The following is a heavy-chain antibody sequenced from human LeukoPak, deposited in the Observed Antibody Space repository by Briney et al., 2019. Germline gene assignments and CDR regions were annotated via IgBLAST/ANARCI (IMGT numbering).Heavy chain of an antibody. D-gene: IGHD5-18*01. CDR2: IKQDGSEK. Sequence: GGSLRLSCAASGFTFSSYWMSWVRQAPGKGLEWVANIKQDGSEKYYVDSVKGRFTISRDNAKNSLYLQMNSLRAEDTAVYYCARDLTAMVPNYYYYYYMDVWGKGTTVTVSS. V-gene: IGHV3-7*01. J-gene: IGHJ6*03. CDR3: ARDLTAMVPNYYYYYYMDV. CDR1: GFTFSSYW.